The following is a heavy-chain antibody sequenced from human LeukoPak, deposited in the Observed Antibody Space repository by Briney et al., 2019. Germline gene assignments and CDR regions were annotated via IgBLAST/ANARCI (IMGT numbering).Heavy chain of an antibody. Sequence: GASVKVSCKASGYTFTGYYMHWVRQAPGQGLEWMGWINPNSGGTNYAQKFQGRVTMTRDTSISTAYMELSRLRSDDTAVYYCARVYSGYDAWIDYWGQGTLVTVSS. CDR3: ARVYSGYDAWIDY. V-gene: IGHV1-2*02. J-gene: IGHJ4*02. D-gene: IGHD5-12*01. CDR2: INPNSGGT. CDR1: GYTFTGYY.